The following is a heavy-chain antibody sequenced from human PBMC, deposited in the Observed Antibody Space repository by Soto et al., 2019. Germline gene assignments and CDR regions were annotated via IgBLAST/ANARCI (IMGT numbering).Heavy chain of an antibody. CDR2: LNQDGSEI. D-gene: IGHD3-16*01. J-gene: IGHJ1*01. V-gene: IGHV3-7*05. Sequence: EVQVVESGGGLVQPGGSLRLSCAASGFSFSHHWMTWVRQAPGKGLEWVASLNQDGSEIYYVDSAKGRFTISRDNAKNSLYLQMNILRAEDTAVYYCIARGDWGQGTLVSVSS. CDR1: GFSFSHHW. CDR3: IARGD.